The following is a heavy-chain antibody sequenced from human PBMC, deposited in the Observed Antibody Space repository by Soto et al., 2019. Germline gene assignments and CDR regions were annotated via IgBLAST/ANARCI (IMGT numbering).Heavy chain of an antibody. CDR2: IYYSGST. J-gene: IGHJ4*02. D-gene: IGHD4-17*01. Sequence: SETLSLTCTVPGGSISSSSYYWGWIRQPPGKGLEWIGSIYYSGSTYYDPSLKSRVTISVDTSKNQFSLKLSSVTAADTAVYYCARRYGYYFDYWGPGTLVTVSS. CDR1: GGSISSSSYY. CDR3: ARRYGYYFDY. V-gene: IGHV4-39*01.